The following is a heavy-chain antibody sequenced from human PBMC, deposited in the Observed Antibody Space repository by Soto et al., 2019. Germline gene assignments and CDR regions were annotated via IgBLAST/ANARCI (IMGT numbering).Heavy chain of an antibody. Sequence: EVQLVESGGGLVQPGGSLSLSCAASGFTFSNYWMTWVRQAPGKGLEWVANIKQDGSEKYYVDSVKGRSTISRDNAKNAVYLHRDSRRVEDTAVYYCARVEGGYYGSGSYGFDYWGQGSLVTVSS. CDR2: IKQDGSEK. J-gene: IGHJ4*02. D-gene: IGHD3-10*01. CDR3: ARVEGGYYGSGSYGFDY. CDR1: GFTFSNYW. V-gene: IGHV3-7*01.